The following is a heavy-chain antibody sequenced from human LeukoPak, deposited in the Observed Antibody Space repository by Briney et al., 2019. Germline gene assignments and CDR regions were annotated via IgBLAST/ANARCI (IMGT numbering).Heavy chain of an antibody. J-gene: IGHJ4*02. CDR1: GYTFTDSY. V-gene: IGHV1-2*02. Sequence: ASVKVSCKSSGYTFTDSYMHWVRQAPGQGLEWIGWINPNAGDTTYAQGFHGRVTMTRDTSISTVYMELNSLKLDDTAVYYCTREGRVGVPFDYWGQGTLVTVSS. CDR3: TREGRVGVPFDY. CDR2: INPNAGDT. D-gene: IGHD2-15*01.